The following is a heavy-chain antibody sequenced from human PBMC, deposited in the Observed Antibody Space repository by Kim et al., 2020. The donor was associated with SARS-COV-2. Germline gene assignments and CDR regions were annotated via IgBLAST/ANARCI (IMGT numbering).Heavy chain of an antibody. D-gene: IGHD1-7*01. CDR2: ISYDGSNK. J-gene: IGHJ4*02. CDR1: GFTFSSYA. V-gene: IGHV3-30-3*01. CDR3: ARDPVITGTMFDY. Sequence: GGSLRLSCAASGFTFSSYAMHWVRQAPGKGLEWVAVISYDGSNKYYADSVKGRFTISRDNSKNTLYLQMNSLRAEDTAVYYCARDPVITGTMFDYWGQGTLVTVSS.